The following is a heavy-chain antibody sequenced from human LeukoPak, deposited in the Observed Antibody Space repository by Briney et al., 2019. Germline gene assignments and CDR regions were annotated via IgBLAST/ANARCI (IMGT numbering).Heavy chain of an antibody. D-gene: IGHD3-3*01. V-gene: IGHV4-59*08. CDR3: ARVRPGSGGYYSLDV. Sequence: PSETLSLTCIVSGGSISGYYWTWIRQPPGKGLQWVGSIHSTGRSEYNPSLESRVTISVDTSKNQFSLNLSSVTAADTAVYYCARVRPGSGGYYSLDVWGQGTTVTVSS. J-gene: IGHJ6*02. CDR2: IHSTGRS. CDR1: GGSISGYY.